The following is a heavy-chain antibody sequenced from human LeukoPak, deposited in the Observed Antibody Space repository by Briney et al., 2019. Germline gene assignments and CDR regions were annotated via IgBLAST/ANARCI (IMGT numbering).Heavy chain of an antibody. D-gene: IGHD3-9*01. CDR1: GFTVSSNY. Sequence: GGSLRLSCAASGFTVSSNYMSWVRQAPGKGLEWVSVIYSGGSTYYADSVKGRFTISRDNSKNTLYLQMNSLRAEDTAVYYCARIAYDIVTGYSSPHQGANWFDPWGQGTLVTVSS. CDR2: IYSGGST. J-gene: IGHJ5*02. V-gene: IGHV3-66*02. CDR3: ARIAYDIVTGYSSPHQGANWFDP.